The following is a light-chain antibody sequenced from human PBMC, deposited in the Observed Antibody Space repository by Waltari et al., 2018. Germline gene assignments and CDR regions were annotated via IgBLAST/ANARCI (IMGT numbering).Light chain of an antibody. CDR1: QRVSRA. J-gene: IGKJ1*01. V-gene: IGKV3-20*01. CDR2: GAS. Sequence: EIVFTQSPGSLSSSPGERVTLSCRASQRVSRALAWYQQKPGQAPRLLIFGASNRATGIPDRLSGSGSEPDFSLTISRLEPEDFAVYYCQHYVRLPATFGRGTKVEIK. CDR3: QHYVRLPAT.